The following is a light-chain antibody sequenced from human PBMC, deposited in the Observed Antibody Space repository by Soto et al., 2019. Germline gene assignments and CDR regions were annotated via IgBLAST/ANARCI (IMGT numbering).Light chain of an antibody. CDR1: QGIRND. J-gene: IGKJ1*01. CDR2: ATS. Sequence: AIQMTQSPSSLSASVGDRVTIICRASQGIRNDLGWYQQRPGKAPKLLIYATSNLQSGVPSRFSGSGSGTDFTHTISSLRPEDFATYYCRKNYSYPRTFGQGTKVEIK. CDR3: RKNYSYPRT. V-gene: IGKV1-6*01.